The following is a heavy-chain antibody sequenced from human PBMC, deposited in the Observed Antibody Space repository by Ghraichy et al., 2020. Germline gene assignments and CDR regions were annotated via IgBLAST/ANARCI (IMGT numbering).Heavy chain of an antibody. J-gene: IGHJ4*02. CDR3: ARDRSLLLVVPAAPDY. V-gene: IGHV3-21*01. CDR2: ISSSSSYI. CDR1: GFTFSSYS. Sequence: GESLNISCAASGFTFSSYSMNWVRQAPGKGLEWVSSISSSSSYIYYADSVKGRFTISRDNAKNSLYLQVNSLRAEDTTVYYCARDRSLLLVVPAAPDYWGQGTLVTVSS. D-gene: IGHD2-2*01.